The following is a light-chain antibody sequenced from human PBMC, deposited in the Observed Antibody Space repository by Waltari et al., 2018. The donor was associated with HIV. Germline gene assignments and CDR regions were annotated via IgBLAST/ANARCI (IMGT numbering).Light chain of an antibody. V-gene: IGLV2-23*02. Sequence: QSALTQPASVSGSPGQSITISCPGRRSAVGAYNYVSLYQQHPGKAPKLLVYDVNKRPSGASNRFSGSKSGSTASLTISGIQTEDEADYYCCSYAGSSALVVFGGGTKLTVL. CDR3: CSYAGSSALVV. CDR1: RSAVGAYNY. J-gene: IGLJ2*01. CDR2: DVN.